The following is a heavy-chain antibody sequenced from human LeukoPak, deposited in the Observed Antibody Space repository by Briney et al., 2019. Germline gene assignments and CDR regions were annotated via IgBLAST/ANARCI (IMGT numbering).Heavy chain of an antibody. J-gene: IGHJ5*02. CDR2: IIPIFGTA. D-gene: IGHD2-2*01. V-gene: IGHV1-69*05. CDR3: ASLKGDQLLSGNWFDP. Sequence: SVKVSCKASGGTFSSYAISWVRQAPGQGLESMGGIIPIFGTANYAQKFQGRVTITTDESTSTAYMELSSLRSEDTAVYYCASLKGDQLLSGNWFDPWGQGTLVTVSS. CDR1: GGTFSSYA.